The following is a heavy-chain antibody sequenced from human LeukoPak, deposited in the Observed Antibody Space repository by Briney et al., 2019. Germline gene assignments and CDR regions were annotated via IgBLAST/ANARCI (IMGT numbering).Heavy chain of an antibody. D-gene: IGHD3-22*01. V-gene: IGHV1-8*01. CDR3: ARGSIGDSSGLNDDY. J-gene: IGHJ4*02. Sequence: ASVKVSCKASGYTFTSCDINWVRQATGQGLEWMGWMNPNSGNTGYAQKFQGRVTMTRNTSISTAYMELSGLRSEDTAVYYCARGSIGDSSGLNDDYWGQGTLVTVSS. CDR1: GYTFTSCD. CDR2: MNPNSGNT.